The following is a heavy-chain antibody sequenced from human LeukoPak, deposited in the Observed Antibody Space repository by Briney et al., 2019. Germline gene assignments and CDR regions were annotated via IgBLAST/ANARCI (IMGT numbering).Heavy chain of an antibody. Sequence: PSETLSLTCTVSGGSISSSSYYWGWIRQPPGKGLEWIGSITYYNPSLKSRVTISVDTSRNQFSLKLSSVTAADTAVYYCARMVPGGDGSGYWGQGTLVTVSS. V-gene: IGHV4-39*01. CDR1: GGSISSSSYY. CDR2: IT. D-gene: IGHD4/OR15-4a*01. J-gene: IGHJ4*02. CDR3: ARMVPGGDGSGY.